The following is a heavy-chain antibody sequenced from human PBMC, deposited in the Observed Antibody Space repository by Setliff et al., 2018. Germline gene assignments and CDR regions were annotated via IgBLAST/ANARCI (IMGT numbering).Heavy chain of an antibody. CDR1: GGSISSHY. V-gene: IGHV4-59*11. D-gene: IGHD1-1*01. CDR2: IYYSGST. CDR3: ARSEMATTSFDI. J-gene: IGHJ3*02. Sequence: SETLSLTCTVSGGSISSHYWSWIRQPPGKGLEWIGSIYYSGSTNYNPSLKSRVTISVDTSKNQFSLKLSSVTAADTAVYYCARSEMATTSFDIWGQGTMVTV.